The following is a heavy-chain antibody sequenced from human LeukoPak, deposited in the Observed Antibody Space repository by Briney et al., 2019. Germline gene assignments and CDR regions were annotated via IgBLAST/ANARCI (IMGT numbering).Heavy chain of an antibody. CDR2: ISSSSSYI. J-gene: IGHJ6*02. CDR3: ARDPTPRYCSGGSCYTHYGMDV. CDR1: GFTFSSYT. V-gene: IGHV3-21*01. Sequence: GGSLRLSCAASGFTFSSYTMNWVRQAPGKGLEWVSSISSSSSYIYYADTVKGRLTISRDNAKNSLYLQMNSLRAEDTAVYYCARDPTPRYCSGGSCYTHYGMDVWGQGTTVTVSS. D-gene: IGHD2-15*01.